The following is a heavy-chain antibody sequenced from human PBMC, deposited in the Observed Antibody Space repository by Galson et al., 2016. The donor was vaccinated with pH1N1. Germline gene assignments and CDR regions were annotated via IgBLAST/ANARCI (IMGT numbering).Heavy chain of an antibody. CDR1: GYNFATYW. V-gene: IGHV5-51*01. CDR2: VYPRDSDA. J-gene: IGHJ3*02. CDR3: ASRIDMTTITGGVDAYDI. Sequence: QSGAEVKKPGESLKISCKGSGYNFATYWIGWVRQMPGRGLEWMGKVYPRDSDARYSPSFKDQVTFSGETSTNTAYLQWLNLRASDSGIYDWASRIDMTTITGGVDAYDIWGQGTMVTVSS. D-gene: IGHD5-24*01.